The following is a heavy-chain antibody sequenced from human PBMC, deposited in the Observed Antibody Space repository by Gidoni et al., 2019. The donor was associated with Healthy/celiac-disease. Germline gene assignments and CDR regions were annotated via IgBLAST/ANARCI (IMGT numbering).Heavy chain of an antibody. CDR2: IKSKTDGGTT. V-gene: IGHV3-15*01. CDR1: GFTFSNAW. Sequence: EVQLVESGGGLVKPVGSLRLSCAASGFTFSNAWMSWVRQAPGKGLEWVGRIKSKTDGGTTDYAAPVKGRFTISRDDSKNTLYLQMNSLKTEDTAVYYCTTDRYCSGGSCYSSDYWGQGTLVTVSS. J-gene: IGHJ4*02. D-gene: IGHD2-15*01. CDR3: TTDRYCSGGSCYSSDY.